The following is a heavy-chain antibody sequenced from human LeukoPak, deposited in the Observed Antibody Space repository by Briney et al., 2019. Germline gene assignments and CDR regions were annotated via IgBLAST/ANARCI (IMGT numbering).Heavy chain of an antibody. V-gene: IGHV3-7*01. CDR2: IKQDGSEK. CDR3: ARGGLVVPAAIRWYYYYYMDV. J-gene: IGHJ6*03. D-gene: IGHD2-2*02. Sequence: GGSLRLSCAASGFTFSSYWMSWVRQAPGKGLEWVANIKQDGSEKYYVDSVEGRFTISRDSAKNSLYLQMNSLRAEDTAVYYCARGGLVVPAAIRWYYYYYMDVWGKGTTVTVSS. CDR1: GFTFSSYW.